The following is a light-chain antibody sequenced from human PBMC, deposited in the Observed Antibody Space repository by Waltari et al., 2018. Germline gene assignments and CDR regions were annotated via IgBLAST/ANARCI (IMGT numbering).Light chain of an antibody. CDR3: SSYSSSSIVV. J-gene: IGLJ2*01. CDR1: ICHSGTYNY. Sequence: QSALTQPASVPGSPRQSITISSTCTICHSGTYNYVSWYQQHPGKAPKLMIYDVIYRPSGVSNRFSGSKSGNTASLTISGLQAEDEADSYCSSYSSSSIVVFGGGTKLTVL. V-gene: IGLV2-14*03. CDR2: DVI.